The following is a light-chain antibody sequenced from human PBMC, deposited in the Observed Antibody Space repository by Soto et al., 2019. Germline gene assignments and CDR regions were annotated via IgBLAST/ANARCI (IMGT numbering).Light chain of an antibody. CDR3: QLYGGSRQFT. CDR2: RAS. V-gene: IGKV3-20*01. Sequence: EIVLTQSPGTLSLSPGERATLSCRASQSVSSDYLAWYQQKPGQAPRLLISRASRRATGIPDRFSGSVSGPDFALTITRLEAEDFADYYCQLYGGSRQFTFGQGTKVDIK. J-gene: IGKJ3*01. CDR1: QSVSSDY.